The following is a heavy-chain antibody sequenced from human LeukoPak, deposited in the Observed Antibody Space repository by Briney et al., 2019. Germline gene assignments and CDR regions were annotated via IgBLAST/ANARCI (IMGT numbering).Heavy chain of an antibody. Sequence: GGSLRLSCVASGFTFSNYWMSWLRQAPGKGLEWMANIKEDGGVKYYVDSLEERFTISRDNAKNSLYLQMNSLRAEDTAVYYCARDHDYQSFDYWGQGTLVTVSS. V-gene: IGHV3-7*01. CDR3: ARDHDYQSFDY. CDR1: GFTFSNYW. D-gene: IGHD4-11*01. CDR2: IKEDGGVK. J-gene: IGHJ4*02.